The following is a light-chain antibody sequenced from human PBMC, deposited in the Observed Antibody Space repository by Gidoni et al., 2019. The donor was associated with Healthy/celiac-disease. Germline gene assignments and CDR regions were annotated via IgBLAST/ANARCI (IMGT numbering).Light chain of an antibody. Sequence: DIQMTQYPSTLSASVGDRVTITCRASQSISSWWAWYQQKPGKAPKLLIYKASSLESGVPSRFSGSGSGTECTLTISSLQPDDFATYYCQQYNSYSYTFGQGTKLEIK. CDR2: KAS. V-gene: IGKV1-5*03. J-gene: IGKJ2*01. CDR3: QQYNSYSYT. CDR1: QSISSW.